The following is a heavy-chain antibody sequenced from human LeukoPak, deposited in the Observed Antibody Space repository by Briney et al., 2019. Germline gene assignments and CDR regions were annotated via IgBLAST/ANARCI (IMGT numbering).Heavy chain of an antibody. CDR3: ARDLGGSYYVTLFDY. V-gene: IGHV3-7*01. CDR2: INQDGSEK. Sequence: GGSLRLSCAASGFTFSSYWMSWVRQPPGKGLEWVANINQDGSEKYYVDSVKGRFTISRDNAKNSLYLQMNSLRAEDTAVYYCARDLGGSYYVTLFDYWGQGTLVTVSS. CDR1: GFTFSSYW. D-gene: IGHD1-26*01. J-gene: IGHJ4*02.